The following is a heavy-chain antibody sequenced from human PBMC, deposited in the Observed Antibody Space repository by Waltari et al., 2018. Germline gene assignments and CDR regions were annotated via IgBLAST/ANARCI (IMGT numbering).Heavy chain of an antibody. J-gene: IGHJ4*02. CDR2: SSDGGVYT. D-gene: IGHD2-21*01. CDR3: AKGFEDLLPFDH. CDR1: GFTSFNYF. Sequence: EVQLVESGGTSVQPGGSLRLSCAASGFTSFNYFISWVRQAPGKGLGWNSASSDGGVYTYYADSVKGRFTISRDSSKNTIYMQMNSLRVEDTALYYCAKGFEDLLPFDHWGQGTLVTVST. V-gene: IGHV3-23*04.